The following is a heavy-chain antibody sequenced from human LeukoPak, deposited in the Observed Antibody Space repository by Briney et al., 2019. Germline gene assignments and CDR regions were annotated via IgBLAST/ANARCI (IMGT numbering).Heavy chain of an antibody. Sequence: PGGSLRLSCAASGFTFSDYSMNWVRQAPGKGLEWVSSISSSSDYIYYADSLKGRFTISRDNARNSLYLQMSSLRAEDTAVYHCARDIAGRELLDYWGQGTLVTVSS. D-gene: IGHD1-7*01. CDR3: ARDIAGRELLDY. V-gene: IGHV3-21*01. CDR2: ISSSSDYI. CDR1: GFTFSDYS. J-gene: IGHJ4*02.